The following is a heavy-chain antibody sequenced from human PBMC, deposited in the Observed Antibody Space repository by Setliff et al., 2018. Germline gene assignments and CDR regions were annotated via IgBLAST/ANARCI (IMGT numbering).Heavy chain of an antibody. CDR1: GFTFDDYA. D-gene: IGHD3-22*01. Sequence: PGGSLRLSCAASGFTFDDYAMHWVRQTPGKGLEWVSGISWNGGNMDYADSVKGRFTISRDNAKNSLYLQMNSLRAADTALYCCAKDIVRYYFDTRGFDLWGRGTLVTVSS. CDR2: ISWNGGNM. CDR3: AKDIVRYYFDTRGFDL. V-gene: IGHV3-9*01. J-gene: IGHJ2*01.